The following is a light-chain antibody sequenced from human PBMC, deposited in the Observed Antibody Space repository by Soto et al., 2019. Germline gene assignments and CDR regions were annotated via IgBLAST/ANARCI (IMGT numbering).Light chain of an antibody. CDR1: LSNIGSNF. Sequence: KRVTISCSGSLSNIGSNFIYWYQQLPGSAPKLLINRNNERPSGVPDRFSGSKSGTSASLAISGLRSEDEADYHCAAWDDSLRGVVFGGGTKVTVL. V-gene: IGLV1-47*01. CDR2: RNN. J-gene: IGLJ2*01. CDR3: AAWDDSLRGVV.